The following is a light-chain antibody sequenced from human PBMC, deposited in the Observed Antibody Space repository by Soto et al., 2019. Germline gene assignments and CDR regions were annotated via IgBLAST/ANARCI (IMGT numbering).Light chain of an antibody. J-gene: IGKJ4*01. CDR3: QQFYSDTLT. CDR2: DAS. Sequence: AIQLPQSPSSLSASVGDRVTVTCRASQGISSALAWYQQEPGKAPKLLIYDASRLQSGVPSRFSGSGSGTDFTLTISSLQPEDSATYYCQQFYSDTLTFGGGTKVEIK. CDR1: QGISSA. V-gene: IGKV1-13*02.